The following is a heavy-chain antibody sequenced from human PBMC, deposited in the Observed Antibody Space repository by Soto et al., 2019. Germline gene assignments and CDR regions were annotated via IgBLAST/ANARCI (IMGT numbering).Heavy chain of an antibody. J-gene: IGHJ6*02. D-gene: IGHD3-3*01. CDR1: GGSISSSSYY. CDR2: IYYSGST. Sequence: SETLSLTCTVSGGSISSSSYYWGWIRQPPGKGLEWIGSIYYSGSTYYNPSLKSRVTISVDTSKNQFSLKLSSVTAADTAVYYCARIGITIFGVVISYYYGMDVWGQGTTVTVSS. V-gene: IGHV4-39*01. CDR3: ARIGITIFGVVISYYYGMDV.